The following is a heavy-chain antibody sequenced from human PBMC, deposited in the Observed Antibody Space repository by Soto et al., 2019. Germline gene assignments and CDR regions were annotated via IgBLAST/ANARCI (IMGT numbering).Heavy chain of an antibody. CDR1: GYTFTSYG. V-gene: IGHV1-18*01. D-gene: IGHD3-10*01. CDR3: ARDGLLWFGELLFFDY. CDR2: ISAYNGNT. J-gene: IGHJ4*02. Sequence: ASVKVSCKASGYTFTSYGISWVRQAPGQGLEWMGWISAYNGNTNYAQKLQGRVTMTTDTSTSTAYMELRSLRSDDTAVYYCARDGLLWFGELLFFDYWGQGTLVTVSS.